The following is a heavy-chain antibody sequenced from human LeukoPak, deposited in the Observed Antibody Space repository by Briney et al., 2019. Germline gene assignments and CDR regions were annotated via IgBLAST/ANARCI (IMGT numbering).Heavy chain of an antibody. Sequence: PSETLSLTCTVSGGSISSYYWSWIRQPPGKGLEWIGYIYYSGSTNYNPSLKSRVTISVDTSKNQFSLKLSSVTAADTAVYYCARGYGDYSAEYFQHWGQGTLVTVSS. CDR2: IYYSGST. J-gene: IGHJ1*01. D-gene: IGHD4-17*01. V-gene: IGHV4-59*08. CDR3: ARGYGDYSAEYFQH. CDR1: GGSISSYY.